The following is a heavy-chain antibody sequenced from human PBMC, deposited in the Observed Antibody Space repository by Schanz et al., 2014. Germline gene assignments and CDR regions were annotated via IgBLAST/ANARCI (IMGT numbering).Heavy chain of an antibody. CDR3: ARGREVVAKSFDV. V-gene: IGHV3-48*01. CDR2: ISSSSSTI. D-gene: IGHD3-22*01. Sequence: DVQLLESGGGLVQPGESLRLSCAASEFSFSSFGMNWVRQAPGKGLEWVSYISSSSSTIYYADSVKGRFTISRDNAKNSLYLQMNSLRAEDTGVYYCARGREVVAKSFDVWGQGTMVTVSS. CDR1: EFSFSSFG. J-gene: IGHJ3*01.